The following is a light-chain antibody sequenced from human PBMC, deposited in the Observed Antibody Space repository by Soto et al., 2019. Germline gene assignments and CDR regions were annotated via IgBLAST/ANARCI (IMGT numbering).Light chain of an antibody. CDR1: QTISSR. CDR3: QQYNEFQYT. J-gene: IGKJ2*01. CDR2: KAT. Sequence: DIPMTQSPSSLSASVGDRVTITCRAGQTISSRLAWYQQKPGQAPKLLIYKATNLQTGVASRFSGSGSGTEFSLTITSLQPDDFAVYYCQQYNEFQYTFGQGTRLDI. V-gene: IGKV1-5*03.